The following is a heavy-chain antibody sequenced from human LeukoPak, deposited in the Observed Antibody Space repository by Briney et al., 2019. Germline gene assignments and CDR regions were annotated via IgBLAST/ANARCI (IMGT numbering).Heavy chain of an antibody. J-gene: IGHJ4*02. Sequence: GGSLRLSCAASGFTFSSYSMNWVRQAPGKGLEWVSSISSSSSYIYYADSVKGRFTISRDNAKNSLYLQMNSLRAEDTAVYYCARDLDTAKAYFDYWGQGTLVTVSS. CDR2: ISSSSSYI. CDR3: ARDLDTAKAYFDY. V-gene: IGHV3-21*01. D-gene: IGHD5-18*01. CDR1: GFTFSSYS.